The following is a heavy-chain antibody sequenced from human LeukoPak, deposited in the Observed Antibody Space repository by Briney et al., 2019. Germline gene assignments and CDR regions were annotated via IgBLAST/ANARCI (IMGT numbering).Heavy chain of an antibody. CDR3: AKNYIAAAGPDAFDI. D-gene: IGHD6-13*01. CDR1: GFTFDDYA. CDR2: ISWNSGSI. J-gene: IGHJ3*02. V-gene: IGHV3-9*01. Sequence: GGSLRLSCAASGFTFDDYAMHWVRQAPGKGLEWVSGISWNSGSIGYADSVKGRFTISRDNAKNSLYLQMNSLRAEDTALYYCAKNYIAAAGPDAFDIWGQGTMVTVSS.